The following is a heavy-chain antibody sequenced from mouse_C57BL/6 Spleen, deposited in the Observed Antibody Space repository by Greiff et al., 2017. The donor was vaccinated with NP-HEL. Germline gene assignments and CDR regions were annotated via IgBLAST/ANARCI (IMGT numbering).Heavy chain of an antibody. V-gene: IGHV1-59*01. D-gene: IGHD1-1*01. J-gene: IGHJ2*01. CDR1: GYTFTSYW. CDR3: ASPYYGSSDFDY. CDR2: IDPSDSYT. Sequence: QVQLQQPGAELVRPGTSVKLSRKASGYTFTSYWMHWVKQRPGQGLEWIGVIDPSDSYTNYNQKFKGKATLTVDTSSSTAYMQLSSLTSEDSAVYYCASPYYGSSDFDYWGQGTTLTVSS.